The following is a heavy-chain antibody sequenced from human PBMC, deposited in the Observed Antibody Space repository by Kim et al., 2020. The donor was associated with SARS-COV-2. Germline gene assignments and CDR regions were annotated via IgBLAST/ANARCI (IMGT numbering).Heavy chain of an antibody. Sequence: GGSLRLSCAASGFTVSSNYMSWVRQAPGKGLEWVSVIYAGGTTYYADSVKGRFTISRDISKNTLYLQLNSLRAEDTAMYYCAREIYPWGQGTLVTVSS. J-gene: IGHJ5*02. CDR3: AREIYP. V-gene: IGHV3-53*01. CDR2: IYAGGTT. CDR1: GFTVSSNY.